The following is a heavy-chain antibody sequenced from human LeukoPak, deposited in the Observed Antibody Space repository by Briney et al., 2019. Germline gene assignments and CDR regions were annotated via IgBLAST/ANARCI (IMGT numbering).Heavy chain of an antibody. CDR2: IYTSGST. D-gene: IGHD2-21*02. J-gene: IGHJ5*02. CDR3: AREFVVVTACPWFDP. CDR1: GGSISSGSYY. Sequence: SETLSLTCTVSGGSISSGSYYWSWIRQPAGKGLEWIGRIYTSGSTNYNPSLKRRVTISVDTSKNQFSLKLSSVTAADTAVYYCAREFVVVTACPWFDPWGQGTLVTVSS. V-gene: IGHV4-61*02.